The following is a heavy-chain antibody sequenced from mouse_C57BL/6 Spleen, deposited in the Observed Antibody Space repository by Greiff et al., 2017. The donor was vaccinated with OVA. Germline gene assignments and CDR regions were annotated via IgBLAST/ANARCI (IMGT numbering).Heavy chain of an antibody. V-gene: IGHV1-26*01. CDR1: GYTFTDYY. CDR2: INPNNGGT. Sequence: VQLQQSGPELVKPGASVKISCKASGYTFTDYYMNWVKQSHGKSLEWIGDINPNNGGTSYNQKFKGKATLTVDKSSSTAYMELRSLTSEDSAVYYCARRGDGYYLPYWGQGTSVTVSS. D-gene: IGHD2-3*01. CDR3: ARRGDGYYLPY. J-gene: IGHJ4*01.